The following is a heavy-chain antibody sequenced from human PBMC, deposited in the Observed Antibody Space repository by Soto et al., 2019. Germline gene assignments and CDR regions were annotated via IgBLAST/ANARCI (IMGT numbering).Heavy chain of an antibody. Sequence: QVQLVESGGGVVQPGRSLRLSCAASGFTFTSYGMNWVRQAPGKGLEWVALISYDGSDKYYADSVKGRFTISRDNSKNTLYLQMNSLRAEDTAVYYCAKDGYRARGYFDYWGQGTLVTVSS. J-gene: IGHJ4*02. CDR3: AKDGYRARGYFDY. D-gene: IGHD5-18*01. CDR2: ISYDGSDK. CDR1: GFTFTSYG. V-gene: IGHV3-30*18.